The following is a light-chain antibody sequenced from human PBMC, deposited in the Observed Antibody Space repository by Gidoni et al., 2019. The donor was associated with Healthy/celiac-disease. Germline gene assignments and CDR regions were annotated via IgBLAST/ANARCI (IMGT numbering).Light chain of an antibody. Sequence: QSALTQPASVSGSPGQSITISCTGTRRDVGGYNYVSWYHQHPGKAPKLMIYEVSNRPSGVSNRFSGSKSGNTASLTISGLQAEDEADYYCSSYTSSSTLVFGGGTKLTVL. CDR1: RRDVGGYNY. V-gene: IGLV2-14*01. J-gene: IGLJ2*01. CDR2: EVS. CDR3: SSYTSSSTLV.